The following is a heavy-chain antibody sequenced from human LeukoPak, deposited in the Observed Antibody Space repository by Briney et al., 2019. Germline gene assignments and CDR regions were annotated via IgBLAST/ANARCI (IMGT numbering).Heavy chain of an antibody. J-gene: IGHJ3*02. CDR2: IDDGENT. V-gene: IGHV4-34*01. CDR1: GGSPCDYF. D-gene: IGHD2-21*02. CDR3: ARFARVTWGDWGDAFDI. Sequence: PSETLSLTCSVYGGSPCDYFWSWIRQSPGKGREWIGEIDDGENTSYKPSVMCGVIVFMEKTKKQFYLVMRSVAAADTAVYYWARFARVTWGDWGDAFDIWGQETTVIVAS.